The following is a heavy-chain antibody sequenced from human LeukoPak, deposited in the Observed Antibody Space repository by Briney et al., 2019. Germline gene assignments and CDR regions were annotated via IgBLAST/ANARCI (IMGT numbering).Heavy chain of an antibody. J-gene: IGHJ4*02. Sequence: GGSLRLSCAASGFTFSSYGMHWVRQAPGKGLEWVAVISYDGSNKYYADSVKGRFTISRDNSKNTLYLQMNSLRAEDTAVYYCARSLWFGESYYWGQGTLVTVSS. D-gene: IGHD3-10*01. CDR1: GFTFSSYG. V-gene: IGHV3-30*03. CDR2: ISYDGSNK. CDR3: ARSLWFGESYY.